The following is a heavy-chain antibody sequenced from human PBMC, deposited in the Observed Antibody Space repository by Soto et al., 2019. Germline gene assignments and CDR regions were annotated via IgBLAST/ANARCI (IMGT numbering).Heavy chain of an antibody. Sequence: ASVKVSCKTSGYTFSSHYIHWVRQAPGQGLEWMGLINPSGGSTDYAQKFQGRLTMNRDTSTSTVYMELSSLTSEDTAVYYCARLNYGGSSAWFDPWGQGTLVTVSS. CDR3: ARLNYGGSSAWFDP. D-gene: IGHD2-15*01. CDR1: GYTFSSHY. CDR2: INPSGGST. V-gene: IGHV1-46*01. J-gene: IGHJ5*02.